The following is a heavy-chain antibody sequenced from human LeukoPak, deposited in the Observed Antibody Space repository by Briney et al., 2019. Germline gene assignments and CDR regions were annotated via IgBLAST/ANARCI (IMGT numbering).Heavy chain of an antibody. CDR2: ITGSSSSI. J-gene: IGHJ3*02. CDR3: ARDPYDYRAFDI. V-gene: IGHV3-48*02. CDR1: GFSLSSYT. D-gene: IGHD4-11*01. Sequence: GGSLRLSCAASGFSLSSYTMNWVRQAPGKGLEWVSYITGSSSSIYYADSVKGRFTVSRDNAKNLLYLQVNSLIDEDTAVYYCARDPYDYRAFDIWGQGTMVTVSS.